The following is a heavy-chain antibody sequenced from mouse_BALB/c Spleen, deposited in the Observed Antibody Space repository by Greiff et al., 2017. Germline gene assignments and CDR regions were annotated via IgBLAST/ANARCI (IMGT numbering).Heavy chain of an antibody. D-gene: IGHD2-1*01. Sequence: VQLQQSGPGLVKPSQSLSLTCTVTGYSITSDYAWNWIRQFPGNKLEWMGYISYSGSTSYNPSLKSRISITRDTSKNQFFLQLNSVTTEDTATYYCARSEAYGNFFAYWGQGTLVTVSA. CDR1: GYSITSDYA. CDR2: ISYSGST. CDR3: ARSEAYGNFFAY. J-gene: IGHJ3*01. V-gene: IGHV3-2*02.